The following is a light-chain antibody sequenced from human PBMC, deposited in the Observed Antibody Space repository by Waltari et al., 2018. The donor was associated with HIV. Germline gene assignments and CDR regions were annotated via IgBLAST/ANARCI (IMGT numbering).Light chain of an antibody. Sequence: DIQMTQSPSSLSASVGDRVTITCRSSKTISDKVNWYQQKSGEAPKVLIYDASTLETGVPSRFSGSGSGTDFTLTISSLQPDDFATYFCQQSFRSPLTFGPGTKVDI. J-gene: IGKJ3*01. V-gene: IGKV1-39*01. CDR3: QQSFRSPLT. CDR2: DAS. CDR1: KTISDK.